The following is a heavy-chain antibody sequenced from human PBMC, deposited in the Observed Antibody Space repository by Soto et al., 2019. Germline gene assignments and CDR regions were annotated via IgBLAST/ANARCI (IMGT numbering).Heavy chain of an antibody. CDR3: ARNLVTAGVGWFDP. Sequence: RVTISVDKSKKQFSLKLSSVTAADTAVYYCARNLVTAGVGWFDPWGQGTLVTVSS. V-gene: IGHV4-4*02. D-gene: IGHD2-21*02. J-gene: IGHJ5*02.